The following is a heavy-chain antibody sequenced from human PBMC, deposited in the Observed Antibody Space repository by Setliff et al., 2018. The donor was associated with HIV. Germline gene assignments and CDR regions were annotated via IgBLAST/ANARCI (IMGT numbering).Heavy chain of an antibody. CDR3: ARDLPGYFHH. V-gene: IGHV4-61*02. J-gene: IGHJ1*01. CDR1: GGSISSGNYY. D-gene: IGHD2-2*01. CDR2: IYTSGRT. Sequence: SETLSLTCTVSGGSISSGNYYWSWIRQPAGKGLEWIGRIYTSGRTKYNPSLKSRVTISVDTSKNQFSLKLSSVTAADTAVYYCARDLPGYFHHWGQGTLVTVSS.